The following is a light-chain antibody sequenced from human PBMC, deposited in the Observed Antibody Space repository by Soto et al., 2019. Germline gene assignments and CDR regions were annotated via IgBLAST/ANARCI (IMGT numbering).Light chain of an antibody. V-gene: IGKV1-12*01. CDR3: QQTKSFPLT. J-gene: IGKJ4*01. CDR2: AAT. Sequence: DIQMTQSPSSISASVGDRVIITCRATQGISTLLAWYQQKPGKAPKLLIYAATALQSGVPSRFSSSASGTDFSLTITSLQPEDFATYYCQQTKSFPLTFGRGTKVEIK. CDR1: QGISTL.